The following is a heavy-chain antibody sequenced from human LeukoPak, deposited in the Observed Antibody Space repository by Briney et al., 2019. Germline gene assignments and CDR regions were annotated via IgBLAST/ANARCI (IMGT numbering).Heavy chain of an antibody. V-gene: IGHV3-53*01. D-gene: IGHD7-27*01. CDR1: GFTVSSNY. J-gene: IGHJ4*02. CDR2: IYSGGST. CDR3: ARESPVSTGYFDY. Sequence: GGSLRLSCAASGFTVSSNYMSWVRQAPGKGLEWVSVIYSGGSTYYADSVKGQFTISRDNSKNTLYLQMNSLRAEDTAVYYCARESPVSTGYFDYWGQGTLVTVSS.